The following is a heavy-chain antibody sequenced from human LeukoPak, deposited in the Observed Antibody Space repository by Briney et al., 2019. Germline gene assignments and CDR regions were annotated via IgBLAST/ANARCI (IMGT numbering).Heavy chain of an antibody. CDR1: GFSFSRFW. V-gene: IGHV3-74*01. D-gene: IGHD1-26*01. J-gene: IGHJ6*03. Sequence: QAGGSLRLSCAASGFSFSRFWMHWVRQAPGKGLVWVSRIDGDLSTTAYADSVKGRFTISRDNAKNTLYLQMNSLRAEDTAVYYCARMGGLLYYYYYMDVWGKGTTVTVSS. CDR2: IDGDLSTT. CDR3: ARMGGLLYYYYYMDV.